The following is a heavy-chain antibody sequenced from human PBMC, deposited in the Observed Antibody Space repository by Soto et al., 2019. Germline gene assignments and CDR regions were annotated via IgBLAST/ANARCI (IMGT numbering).Heavy chain of an antibody. CDR2: IYHTGTT. CDR3: AGESWVADERGGFDS. V-gene: IGHV4-4*02. Sequence: SETLSLTCAVSGGSIRSTNWWSWVRQPPGKGLEWIGEIYHTGTTNYNPSLKSRVTISIDKSKRHFSLKLSSVTAADTAIYYCAGESWVADERGGFDSWGQGTVVTVSP. J-gene: IGHJ4*02. D-gene: IGHD3-16*01. CDR1: GGSIRSTNW.